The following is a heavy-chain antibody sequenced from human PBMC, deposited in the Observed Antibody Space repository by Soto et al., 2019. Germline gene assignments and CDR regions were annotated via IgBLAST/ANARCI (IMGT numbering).Heavy chain of an antibody. V-gene: IGHV3-15*07. Sequence: GGSLRLSCAASGLTFNNAWMNWVRQAPGKGLEWVGRIKSRTDGGTTDYAAPVKGRFTISRDDSKNTLYLQMNSLKSEDTAVYHCTTDGYYFYGMDVWGQGTPVTVSS. CDR2: IKSRTDGGTT. J-gene: IGHJ6*02. CDR1: GLTFNNAW. CDR3: TTDGYYFYGMDV.